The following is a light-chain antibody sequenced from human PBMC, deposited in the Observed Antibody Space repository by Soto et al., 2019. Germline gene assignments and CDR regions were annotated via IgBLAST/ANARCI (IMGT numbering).Light chain of an antibody. CDR2: DAS. V-gene: IGKV1-5*01. Sequence: DIQTTQSPSSLSASVGDRVAITCRASQSISSWVAWYQQKPGKAPKLLIYDASSLESGVPSRVSGSGSGTEFTLTISSLQPDDFATYYCQQYNTFWTFGPGTKVDI. CDR1: QSISSW. CDR3: QQYNTFWT. J-gene: IGKJ1*01.